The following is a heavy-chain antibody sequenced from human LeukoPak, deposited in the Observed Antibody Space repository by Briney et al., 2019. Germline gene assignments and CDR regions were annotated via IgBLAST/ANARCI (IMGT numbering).Heavy chain of an antibody. D-gene: IGHD1-26*01. J-gene: IGHJ4*03. CDR3: ARWYSHGRYFDY. Sequence: SETLSLTCTVSGGSITSYYWTWIRQPPGRGLEWIGYIHYSGSTNYNPSLKSRVTISVDLSKNQFSMKLTSATAADTAVYYCARWYSHGRYFDYWGQGALVTVSS. CDR2: IHYSGST. CDR1: GGSITSYY. V-gene: IGHV4-59*01.